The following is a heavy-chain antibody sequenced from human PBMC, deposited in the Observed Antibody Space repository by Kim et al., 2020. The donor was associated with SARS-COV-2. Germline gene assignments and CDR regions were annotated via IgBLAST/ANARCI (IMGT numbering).Heavy chain of an antibody. Sequence: SETLSLTCTVSGGSISSGGYYWSWIRQHPGKGLEWIGYIYYSGSTYYNPSLKSRVTISVDTSKNQFSLKLSSVTAADTAVYYCARDGRTVDTAMDSGDYWGQGTLVTVSS. CDR2: IYYSGST. CDR3: ARDGRTVDTAMDSGDY. D-gene: IGHD5-18*01. CDR1: GGSISSGGYY. J-gene: IGHJ4*02. V-gene: IGHV4-31*03.